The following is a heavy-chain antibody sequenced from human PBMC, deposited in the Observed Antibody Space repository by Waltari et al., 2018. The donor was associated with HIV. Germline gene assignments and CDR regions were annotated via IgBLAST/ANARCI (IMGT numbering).Heavy chain of an antibody. Sequence: EVQLVESGGGLVQPGRSLRLSCAASGFTFDDYAMHWVRQVPGKGLEWVSGIRWNSGSIGYADSVKGRFTISRDNAKNSLYLQMNSLRAEDTALYYCAKGTAEYYGSGRLGVWGQGTTVTVSS. CDR3: AKGTAEYYGSGRLGV. J-gene: IGHJ6*02. V-gene: IGHV3-9*01. D-gene: IGHD3-10*01. CDR2: IRWNSGSI. CDR1: GFTFDDYA.